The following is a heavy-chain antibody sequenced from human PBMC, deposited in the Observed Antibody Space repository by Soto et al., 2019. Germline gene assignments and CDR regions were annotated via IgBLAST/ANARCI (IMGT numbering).Heavy chain of an antibody. D-gene: IGHD2-8*01. CDR2: ISSSSSYI. CDR3: ARAEECTNGVCYPLYYYYYMDV. V-gene: IGHV3-21*01. J-gene: IGHJ6*03. CDR1: GFTFSSYS. Sequence: GGSLRLSCAASGFTFSSYSMNWVRQAPGKGLEWVSSISSSSSYIYYADSVKGRFTISRDNAKNSLYLQMKSLRAEDTAVYYCARAEECTNGVCYPLYYYYYMDVWGKGTTVTVSS.